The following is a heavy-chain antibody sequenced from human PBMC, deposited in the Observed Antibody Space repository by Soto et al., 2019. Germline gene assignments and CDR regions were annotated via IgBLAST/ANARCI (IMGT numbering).Heavy chain of an antibody. Sequence: QVQLVQSGAEVKKPGASVKVSCKASGYTFTSYDINWVRQATGQGLGWMGWMNPNSGNTGYAQKFQGRVTMTRNTSISTAYMELSSLRSEDTAVYYCARLPQYRYYYYYGMDVWGQGTTVTVSS. D-gene: IGHD2-2*02. CDR3: ARLPQYRYYYYYGMDV. CDR2: MNPNSGNT. J-gene: IGHJ6*02. V-gene: IGHV1-8*01. CDR1: GYTFTSYD.